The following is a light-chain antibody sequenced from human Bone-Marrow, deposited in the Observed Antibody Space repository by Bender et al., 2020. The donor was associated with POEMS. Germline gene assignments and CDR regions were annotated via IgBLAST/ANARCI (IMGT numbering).Light chain of an antibody. CDR1: SSDVGGYNY. CDR2: EVS. Sequence: QSALTQPPSASGSPGQSVTISCTGTSSDVGGYNYVSWYQQHPGKAPTLIISEVSARPSGISNRFSGSKSGNTASLTISGLQADDEADYYCISFTTTNTRVFGGGTKVTVL. CDR3: ISFTTTNTRV. V-gene: IGLV2-14*01. J-gene: IGLJ3*02.